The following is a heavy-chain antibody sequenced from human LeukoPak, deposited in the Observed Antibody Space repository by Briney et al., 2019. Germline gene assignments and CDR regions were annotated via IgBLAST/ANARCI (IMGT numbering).Heavy chain of an antibody. J-gene: IGHJ4*02. CDR3: ARDRGEWELDY. V-gene: IGHV1-69*04. D-gene: IGHD1-26*01. Sequence: LRASVKVSCKASGGTFSSYAISWVRQAPGQGLEWMGRIIPILGIANYAQKFQGRVTITADKSTSTAYMELSSLRSEDTAVYYCARDRGEWELDYWGQGTLVTVSS. CDR1: GGTFSSYA. CDR2: IIPILGIA.